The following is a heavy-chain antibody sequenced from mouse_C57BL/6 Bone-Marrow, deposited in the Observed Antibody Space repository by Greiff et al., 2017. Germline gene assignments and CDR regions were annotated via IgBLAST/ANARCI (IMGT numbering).Heavy chain of an antibody. CDR3: ARGGGWYFDY. V-gene: IGHV1-61*01. D-gene: IGHD1-1*02. J-gene: IGHJ2*01. CDR2: IYPSDSET. Sequence: VKLQQPGAELVRPGSSVKLSCKASGYTFTSYWMDWVKQRPGQGLEWIGNIYPSDSETHYNQKFKDKATLTVDKSSSTAYMQLSSLTSEDAAVYYCARGGGWYFDYWGQGTTLTVSS. CDR1: GYTFTSYW.